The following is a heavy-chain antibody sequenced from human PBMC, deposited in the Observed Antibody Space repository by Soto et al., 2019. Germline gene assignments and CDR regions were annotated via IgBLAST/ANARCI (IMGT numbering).Heavy chain of an antibody. CDR2: IYYSGST. CDR1: GGSVSSGSYY. V-gene: IGHV4-61*01. J-gene: IGHJ6*02. D-gene: IGHD3-9*01. Sequence: QVQLQESGPGLVKPSETLSLTCTVSGGSVSSGSYYWSWIRQPPGKGLEWIGYIYYSGSTNYNPSLKSRVPISVDTSKNQFSLKLSSVAAADTAVYYCASIHYYYGMDVWGQGTTVTVSS. CDR3: ASIHYYYGMDV.